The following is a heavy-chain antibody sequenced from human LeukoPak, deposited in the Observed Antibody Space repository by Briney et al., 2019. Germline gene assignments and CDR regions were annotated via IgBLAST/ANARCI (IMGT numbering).Heavy chain of an antibody. V-gene: IGHV1-18*01. D-gene: IGHD3-22*01. J-gene: IGHJ4*02. Sequence: ASVKVSCKASGYTFTSHGISWVRQAPGQGLEWMGWISAYNGNTNYAQKLQGRVTMTTDTSTSTAYMELRSLRSDDTAMYYCAISYYDSSGYYYGPYFDYWGQGTLVTVSS. CDR3: AISYYDSSGYYYGPYFDY. CDR2: ISAYNGNT. CDR1: GYTFTSHG.